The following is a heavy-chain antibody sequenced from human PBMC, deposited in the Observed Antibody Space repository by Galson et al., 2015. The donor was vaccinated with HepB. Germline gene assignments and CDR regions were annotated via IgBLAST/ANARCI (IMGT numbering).Heavy chain of an antibody. CDR2: ISSSSSSI. Sequence: SLRLSCAASGFTFSSYSMNWVRQAPGKGLEWVSHISSSSSSINYADSLKGRFSISRDNAKNSLYLQMNSLRAEDTAVYYCARLGPRVVLPSAYYFYGMDVWGQGTTVTVSS. CDR3: ARLGPRVVLPSAYYFYGMDV. D-gene: IGHD2-2*01. V-gene: IGHV3-48*01. J-gene: IGHJ6*02. CDR1: GFTFSSYS.